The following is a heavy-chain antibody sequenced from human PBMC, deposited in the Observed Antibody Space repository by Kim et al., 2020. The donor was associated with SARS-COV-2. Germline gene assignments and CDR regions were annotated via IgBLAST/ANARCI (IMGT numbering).Heavy chain of an antibody. CDR3: SNFGH. Sequence: ISYDGSNKYYADSVKSRFTISRDKSKDTLYLQMHSLRVEDTAVYYCSNFGHWGQGTQVTVSS. CDR2: ISYDGSNK. V-gene: IGHV3-30*03. J-gene: IGHJ4*02.